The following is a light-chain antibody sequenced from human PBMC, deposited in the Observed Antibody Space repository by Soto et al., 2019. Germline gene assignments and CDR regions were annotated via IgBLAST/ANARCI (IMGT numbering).Light chain of an antibody. Sequence: QSVLTQPPSVSGAPGQRVTISCTGSYANIGAGYEVHWYQQIPGTAPKLLISGHNNRPSGVPDRFFGYKSGTSASLTIIGLQAEDEADYYCQSYDSSLSGAGVFGGGTKVTVL. CDR3: QSYDSSLSGAGV. V-gene: IGLV1-40*01. CDR2: GHN. CDR1: YANIGAGYE. J-gene: IGLJ3*02.